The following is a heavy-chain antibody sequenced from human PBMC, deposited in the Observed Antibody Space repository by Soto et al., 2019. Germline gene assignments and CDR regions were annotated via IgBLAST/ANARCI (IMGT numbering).Heavy chain of an antibody. CDR3: ARDFDDYIWGSYRPSSH. J-gene: IGHJ4*02. CDR1: GYTFASYG. V-gene: IGHV1-18*01. D-gene: IGHD3-16*01. CDR2: ISAYNGNT. Sequence: ASVKVSCKASGYTFASYGISWVRQAPGQGFEWMGWISAYNGNTNYAQRLQGRVTMTTDTSTSTAYMELRSLRSDDTAVYYCARDFDDYIWGSYRPSSHWGQGTLVTVSS.